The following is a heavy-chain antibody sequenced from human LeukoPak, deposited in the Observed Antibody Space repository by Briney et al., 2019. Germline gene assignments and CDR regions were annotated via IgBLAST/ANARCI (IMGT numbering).Heavy chain of an antibody. V-gene: IGHV4-4*07. CDR3: ARAGRGYSYGYYWFDP. D-gene: IGHD5-18*01. CDR2: IYTSGST. J-gene: IGHJ5*02. Sequence: SETLSLTCTVSGGSISSYYWSWIRQPAGKGLEWIGRIYTSGSTNYNPSLKSRVTMSVDTSKNQFSLKLSSVTAADTAVYYCARAGRGYSYGYYWFDPWGQATLVTVSS. CDR1: GGSISSYY.